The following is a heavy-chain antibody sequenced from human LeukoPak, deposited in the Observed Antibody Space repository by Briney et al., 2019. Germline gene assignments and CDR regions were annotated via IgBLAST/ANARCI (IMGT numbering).Heavy chain of an antibody. CDR1: GFTFSSYA. Sequence: GGSLRLSCAASGFTFSSYAMHWVRQAPGKGLEWVAVISHDGSNKYYADSVKGRFTISRDNSKNTLYLQMNSLRAEDTAVYYCARDTGSIYYDSSGYFSYWGQGTLVTVSS. J-gene: IGHJ4*02. CDR3: ARDTGSIYYDSSGYFSY. V-gene: IGHV3-30-3*01. D-gene: IGHD3-22*01. CDR2: ISHDGSNK.